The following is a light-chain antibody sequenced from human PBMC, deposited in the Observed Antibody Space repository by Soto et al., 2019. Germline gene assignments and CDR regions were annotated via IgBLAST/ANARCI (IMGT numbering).Light chain of an antibody. CDR1: SSDIGGYSY. Sequence: QSVLTQPRSVSGSPGQSVTISCTGTSSDIGGYSYVSWYQQHPGKAPKLIIYDVTNRPSGVPDRYFGSKSGNTASLTFSGLQPEDEADYYCCSYAGSYTYVFGTGTKVTVL. V-gene: IGLV2-11*01. J-gene: IGLJ1*01. CDR2: DVT. CDR3: CSYAGSYTYV.